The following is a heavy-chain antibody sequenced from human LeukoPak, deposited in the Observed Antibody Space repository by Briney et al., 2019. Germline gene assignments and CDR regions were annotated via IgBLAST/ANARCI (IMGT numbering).Heavy chain of an antibody. CDR2: IYYSGST. CDR3: ARDTLGYEGLYYYYGMDV. V-gene: IGHV4-31*03. J-gene: IGHJ6*02. D-gene: IGHD2-15*01. Sequence: PSETLSLTCTVSGGSISSGGYYWSWIRQHPGKGLEWIGYIYYSGSTYYNPSLKSRVTISVDTSKNQFSLKLSSVTAADTAVYYCARDTLGYEGLYYYYGMDVWGQGTTVTVSS. CDR1: GGSISSGGYY.